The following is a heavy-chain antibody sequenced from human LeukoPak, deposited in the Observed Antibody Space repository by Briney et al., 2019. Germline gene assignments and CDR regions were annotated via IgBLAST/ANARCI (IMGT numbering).Heavy chain of an antibody. CDR2: ISYDGRNK. J-gene: IGHJ6*02. V-gene: IGHV3-30*18. D-gene: IGHD6-13*01. Sequence: GRSLRLSCAASGFTFSSYGMHWVRQAPGKGLKWVASISYDGRNKYYADSVKGRFTISRDNSKNTLYLQMNSLRAEDAAVYYCAKDLALYPGTAAAGPRYYYYYGMDVWGQGTTVTVSS. CDR3: AKDLALYPGTAAAGPRYYYYYGMDV. CDR1: GFTFSSYG.